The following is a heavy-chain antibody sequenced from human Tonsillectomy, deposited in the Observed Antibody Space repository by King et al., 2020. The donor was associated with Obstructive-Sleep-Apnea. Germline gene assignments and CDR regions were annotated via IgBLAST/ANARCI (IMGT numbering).Heavy chain of an antibody. CDR2: IYHSGST. CDR3: ARRADTAMGNWFDP. Sequence: HVQLQESGPGLVKPSETLSLTCTVSGYSISSGYYWGWIRQPPGKGLEWIGSIYHSGSTYYNPSLKSRVTISVDTSKNQFSLKLSPVTAADTAVYYCARRADTAMGNWFDPWGQGTLVTVSS. D-gene: IGHD5-18*01. J-gene: IGHJ5*02. CDR1: GYSISSGYY. V-gene: IGHV4-38-2*02.